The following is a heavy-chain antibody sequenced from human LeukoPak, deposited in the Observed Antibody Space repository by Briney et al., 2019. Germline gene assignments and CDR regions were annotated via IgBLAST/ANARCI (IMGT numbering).Heavy chain of an antibody. J-gene: IGHJ4*02. D-gene: IGHD1-1*01. CDR1: GFTFSAYA. V-gene: IGHV3-64D*09. CDR2: ISSNGDRL. CDR3: VKITSVTGGDC. Sequence: PGGSLRLSCSASGFTFSAYAMYWVRQAPGKGLDFASGISSNGDRLFYADSVKGRFTISRDNSKNTLYLQMSSLTADDTAVYYCVKITSVTGGDCWGQGSRLTVSS.